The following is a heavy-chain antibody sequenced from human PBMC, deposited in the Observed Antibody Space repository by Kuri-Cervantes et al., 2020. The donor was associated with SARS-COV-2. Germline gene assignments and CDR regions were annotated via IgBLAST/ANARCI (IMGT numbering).Heavy chain of an antibody. CDR2: ISSSSYI. J-gene: IGHJ4*02. D-gene: IGHD5-18*01. CDR1: GFTFSSYN. V-gene: IGHV3-21*01. CDR3: ARDFGYLNSYGYD. Sequence: GESLKISCAASGFTFSSYNMNWVRQAPGKGLEWVSSISSSSYIYYADSVKGRFTISRDNAKNSLYLQMNSLRAEDTAVYYCARDFGYLNSYGYDWGQGTLVTVSS.